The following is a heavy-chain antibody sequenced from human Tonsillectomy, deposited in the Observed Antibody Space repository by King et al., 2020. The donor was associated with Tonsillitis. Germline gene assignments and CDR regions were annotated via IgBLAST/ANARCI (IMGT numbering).Heavy chain of an antibody. CDR1: GGSMSAGTYY. CDR3: ARHGYYNCDSDY. Sequence: VQLQESGPGLVKPSQTLSLTCTVSGGSMSAGTYYWAWIRQPPGKGLEWIGSISSSGSPYYNPSLRSRLTISLHTSSNQFSLILTSVTAADTAVYYCARHGYYNCDSDYWGQGTLVTVSS. CDR2: ISSSGSP. J-gene: IGHJ4*02. D-gene: IGHD1-1*01. V-gene: IGHV4-39*01.